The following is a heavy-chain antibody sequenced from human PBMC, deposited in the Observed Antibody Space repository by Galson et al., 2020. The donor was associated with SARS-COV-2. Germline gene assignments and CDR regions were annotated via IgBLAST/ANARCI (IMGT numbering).Heavy chain of an antibody. D-gene: IGHD3-9*01. CDR3: ARGTFDWLLFADAFDI. CDR1: GFTFSSYS. Sequence: GGSLRLSCAASGFTFSSYSMNWVRQAPGKGLECVSYISSSSSTIYYADSVKGRFTISRDNAKNSLYLQMNSLRAEDTAVYYCARGTFDWLLFADAFDIWGQGTMVTVSS. CDR2: ISSSSSTI. J-gene: IGHJ3*02. V-gene: IGHV3-48*04.